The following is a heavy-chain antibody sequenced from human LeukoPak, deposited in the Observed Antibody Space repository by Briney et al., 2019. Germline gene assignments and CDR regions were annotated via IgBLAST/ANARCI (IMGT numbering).Heavy chain of an antibody. J-gene: IGHJ6*02. Sequence: ASVKVSCKASGYTFISYGISRVRQAPGQGLEWMGWISAYNGSTNYAQKLQGRVTMTTDASTSTAYMGLRSMRSDVTAVYYCARDHGGWYSDYYYYYGMDVWGQGTTVTVSS. CDR3: ARDHGGWYSDYYYYYGMDV. CDR1: GYTFISYG. CDR2: ISAYNGST. V-gene: IGHV1-18*01. D-gene: IGHD6-19*01.